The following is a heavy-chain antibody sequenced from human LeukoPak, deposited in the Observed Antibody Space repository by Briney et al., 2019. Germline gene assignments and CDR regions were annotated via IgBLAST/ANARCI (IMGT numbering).Heavy chain of an antibody. CDR3: ARGRRLYYYDSSGYYYGMDV. CDR2: INHSGST. CDR1: GGSISSSSSIC. V-gene: IGHV4-4*02. D-gene: IGHD3-22*01. Sequence: SETLSLTCAVSGGSISSSSSICWTWVRQPPGKGLEWIGEINHSGSTNYNPSLKSRVTISVDTSKNQFSLKLSSVTAADTAVYYCARGRRLYYYDSSGYYYGMDVWGQGTTVTVSS. J-gene: IGHJ6*02.